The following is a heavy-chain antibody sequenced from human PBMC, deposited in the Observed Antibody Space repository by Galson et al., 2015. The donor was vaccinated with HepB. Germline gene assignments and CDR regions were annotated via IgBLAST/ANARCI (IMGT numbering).Heavy chain of an antibody. CDR1: GDSASSNSAA. J-gene: IGHJ4*02. CDR3: ARGPGALNY. D-gene: IGHD1-26*01. Sequence: CAISGDSASSNSAAWNWIRQSPSRGLEWLGRTYYRSKWYSYYAVSVKSRITISPDTSKNQFSLQLNSVTPEDTAIYYCARGPGALNYWGQGTLVTVSS. CDR2: TYYRSKWYS. V-gene: IGHV6-1*01.